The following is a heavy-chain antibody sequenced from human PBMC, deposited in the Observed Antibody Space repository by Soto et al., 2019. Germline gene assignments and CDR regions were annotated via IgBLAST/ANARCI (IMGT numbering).Heavy chain of an antibody. CDR2: ISSSSSTI. CDR3: AIGTLLWLPVDFPPRYYYYYMDV. Sequence: EVQLVESGGGLVQPGGSLRLSCAASGFTFSSYSMNWVRQAPGKGLEWVSYISSSSSTIYYSDSVKGRFTISRENAKNSLYLQMNILRAEDTAVYSCAIGTLLWLPVDFPPRYYYYYMDVWGRGTTVTVSS. CDR1: GFTFSSYS. D-gene: IGHD5-18*01. V-gene: IGHV3-48*01. J-gene: IGHJ6*03.